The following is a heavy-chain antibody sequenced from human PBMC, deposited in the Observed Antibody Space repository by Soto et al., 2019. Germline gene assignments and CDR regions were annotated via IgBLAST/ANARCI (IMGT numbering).Heavy chain of an antibody. J-gene: IGHJ3*02. CDR2: IIPIFGTA. D-gene: IGHD3-22*01. CDR3: ASSIVVVTNGDLGYDAFDI. Sequence: SVKVSCKASGGTFSSYAISWVRQAPGQGLEWMGGIIPIFGTANYAQMFQGRVTITADESTSTAYMELSSLRSEDTAVYYCASSIVVVTNGDLGYDAFDIWGQGTMVTVSS. CDR1: GGTFSSYA. V-gene: IGHV1-69*13.